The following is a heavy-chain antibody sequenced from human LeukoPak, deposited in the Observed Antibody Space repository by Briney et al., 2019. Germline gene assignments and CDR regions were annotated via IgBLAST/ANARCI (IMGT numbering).Heavy chain of an antibody. J-gene: IGHJ6*03. CDR1: GGSFSGYY. CDR3: AREGYGSGSSHFMDV. V-gene: IGHV4-34*01. D-gene: IGHD3-10*01. Sequence: SETLPLXCAVYGGSFSGYYWSWIRQPPGKGLEWIREINHSGSTNYNPSLKSRVTISVDTSKNQFSLKLSSVTAADTAVYYCAREGYGSGSSHFMDVWGTGTTVTVSS. CDR2: INHSGST.